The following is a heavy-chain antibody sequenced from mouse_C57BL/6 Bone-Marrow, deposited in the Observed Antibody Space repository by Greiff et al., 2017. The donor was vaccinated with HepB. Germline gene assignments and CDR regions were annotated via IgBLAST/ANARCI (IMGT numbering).Heavy chain of an antibody. Sequence: QVQLQQSGAELARPGASVKLSCKASGYTFTSYGISWVKQRTGQGLEWIGEIYPRSGNTYYNEKFKGKATLTADKSSSTAYMELRSLTSADSAVYFCARDEAFYYDYEFAYWGQGTLVTVSA. J-gene: IGHJ3*01. CDR3: ARDEAFYYDYEFAY. CDR2: IYPRSGNT. D-gene: IGHD2-4*01. CDR1: GYTFTSYG. V-gene: IGHV1-81*01.